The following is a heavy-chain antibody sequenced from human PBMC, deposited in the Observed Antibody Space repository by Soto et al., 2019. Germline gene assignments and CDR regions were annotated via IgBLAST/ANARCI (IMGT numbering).Heavy chain of an antibody. Sequence: QVQLVESGGGVVQAGRSLRLSCAASGFSFSRYGMHWVRQAPGKGLDWVAEISSDGSNKNYADSVKGRFTISRDISKDTLYLQMNSLRAEDTAVYYCAKGSNDHSDYGGIIWGQGTLVTVSS. V-gene: IGHV3-30*18. CDR1: GFSFSRYG. J-gene: IGHJ4*02. D-gene: IGHD4-17*01. CDR3: AKGSNDHSDYGGII. CDR2: ISSDGSNK.